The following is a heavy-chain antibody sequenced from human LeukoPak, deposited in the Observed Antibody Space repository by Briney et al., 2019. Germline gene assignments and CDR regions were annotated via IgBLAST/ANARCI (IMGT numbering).Heavy chain of an antibody. CDR3: ARDWGYEPHFDY. V-gene: IGHV1-18*01. D-gene: IGHD5-12*01. CDR1: GYTFTSYG. Sequence: GESLKISCKGSGYTFTSYGISWVRQAPGQGLEWMGWISAYNGNTNYAQKLQGRVTMTTDTSTSTAYMELRSLRSDDTAVYYCARDWGYEPHFDYWGQGTLVTVSS. CDR2: ISAYNGNT. J-gene: IGHJ4*02.